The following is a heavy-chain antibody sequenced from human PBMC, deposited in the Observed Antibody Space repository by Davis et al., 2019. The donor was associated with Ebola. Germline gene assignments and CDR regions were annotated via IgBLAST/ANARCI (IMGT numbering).Heavy chain of an antibody. CDR1: GFTFDDYA. V-gene: IGHV3-20*04. CDR3: ARTQVPAAIPVGYFQH. J-gene: IGHJ1*01. CDR2: VSDSGFIT. D-gene: IGHD2-2*02. Sequence: GGSLRLSCAASGFTFDDYAMHWVRQAQGKGLEWVSGVSDSGFITYYADSVKGRFTISRDNAKNSLYLQMNSLRAEDTALYYCARTQVPAAIPVGYFQHWGQGTLVTVSS.